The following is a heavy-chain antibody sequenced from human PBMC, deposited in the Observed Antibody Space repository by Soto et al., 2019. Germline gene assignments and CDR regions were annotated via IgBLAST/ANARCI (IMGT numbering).Heavy chain of an antibody. V-gene: IGHV3-30*03. D-gene: IGHD2-15*01. Sequence: LRLSCEGPGFTFSDYGFHWVRQAPGKGLEWVAMISYDGSDRYYRDSVQGRSTISRDDSKNTVFLQMNSLRTEDTAMYYCARAAYCNGGSCYPQYWGPGTLVTVSS. J-gene: IGHJ4*02. CDR2: ISYDGSDR. CDR1: GFTFSDYG. CDR3: ARAAYCNGGSCYPQY.